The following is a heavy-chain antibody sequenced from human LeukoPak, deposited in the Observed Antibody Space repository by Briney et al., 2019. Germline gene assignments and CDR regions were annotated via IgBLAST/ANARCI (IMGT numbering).Heavy chain of an antibody. J-gene: IGHJ5*02. CDR3: ARGGFNDH. CDR1: GFTFSNSA. V-gene: IGHV3-23*01. CDR2: ISGSGGGT. D-gene: IGHD5-24*01. Sequence: GGSLRLSCAASGFTFSNSAMSWVRQAPGKGLEWVSAISGSGGGTYYADSVKGRFTISRDNSKNTLYVQMNSLRDEDTAVYYCARGGFNDHWGQGTLVTVSS.